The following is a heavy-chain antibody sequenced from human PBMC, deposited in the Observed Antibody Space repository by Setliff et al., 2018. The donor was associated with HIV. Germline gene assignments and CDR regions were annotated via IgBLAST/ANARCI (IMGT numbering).Heavy chain of an antibody. D-gene: IGHD1-1*01. CDR3: ARGQLDRHLRSDVPFDI. CDR1: GYTFTTYG. Sequence: ASVKVSCKASGYTFTTYGFNWVRQAPGQGLEWMGWISASSDNTNYAQKFQGRVTLTTDTSTNTVYMELKSLRSDDTAVYFCARGQLDRHLRSDVPFDIWGEGTMVTVSS. J-gene: IGHJ3*02. V-gene: IGHV1-18*01. CDR2: ISASSDNT.